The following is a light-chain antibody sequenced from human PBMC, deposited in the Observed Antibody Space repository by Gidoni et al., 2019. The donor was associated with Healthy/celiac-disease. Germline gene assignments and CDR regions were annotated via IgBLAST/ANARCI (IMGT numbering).Light chain of an antibody. V-gene: IGLV1-40*01. J-gene: IGLJ2*01. Sequence: QSVLTQQPSVLGAPGKRVTIPCTGSSSNIGTGYDVHWYQPLPGTAPKLLIYGNSNRPSGVPDRFSGSKSGTSASLAITGLQAEDEADYYCQSYDSSLSGSVVFGGGTKLTVL. CDR1: SSNIGTGYD. CDR2: GNS. CDR3: QSYDSSLSGSVV.